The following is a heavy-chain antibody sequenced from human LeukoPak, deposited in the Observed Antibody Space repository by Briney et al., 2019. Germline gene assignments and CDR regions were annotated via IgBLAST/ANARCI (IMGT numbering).Heavy chain of an antibody. CDR3: ARDVTAAGAGWFDP. D-gene: IGHD6-13*01. CDR1: GYTFTSYG. V-gene: IGHV1-18*01. CDR2: ISAYNGNT. Sequence: ASVKVSCKASGYTFTSYGISWVGQAPGQGLEWMGWISAYNGNTNYAQKLQGRVTMTTDTSTSTAYMELRSLRSGDTAVYYCARDVTAAGAGWFDPWGQGTLVTVSS. J-gene: IGHJ5*02.